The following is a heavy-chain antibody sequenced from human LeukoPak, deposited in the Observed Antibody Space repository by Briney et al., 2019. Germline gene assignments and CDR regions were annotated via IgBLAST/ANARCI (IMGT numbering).Heavy chain of an antibody. CDR3: VRDRFFSFDY. Sequence: HPGGSLRLSCAASGFTFNTYSMNWVRQAPGKGLEWLAYIRSSPSAIYYADSVMGRLTISTDIAGNSLYLQMNSLRGEDTAVYYCVRDRFFSFDYWGQGTVVTVSS. J-gene: IGHJ4*02. V-gene: IGHV3-48*01. CDR2: IRSSPSAI. CDR1: GFTFNTYS.